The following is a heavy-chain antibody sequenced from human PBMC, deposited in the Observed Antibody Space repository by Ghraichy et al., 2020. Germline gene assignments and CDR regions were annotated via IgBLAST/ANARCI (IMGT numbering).Heavy chain of an antibody. CDR3: ARDRWDCSSTTCYLHDAFHI. Sequence: GGSLRLSCAASGFTFSNYEMNWVRQAPGKGLDWISYISNTGGTVYYADSVRGRFTISRDNAKNSLYLQMNSLRAEDTAVYYCARDRWDCSSTTCYLHDAFHIWGQGTMVTVSS. V-gene: IGHV3-48*03. CDR2: ISNTGGTV. CDR1: GFTFSNYE. J-gene: IGHJ3*02. D-gene: IGHD2-2*01.